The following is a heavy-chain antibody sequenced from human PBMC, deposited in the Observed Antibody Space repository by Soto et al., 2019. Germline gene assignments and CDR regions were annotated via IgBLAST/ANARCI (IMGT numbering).Heavy chain of an antibody. V-gene: IGHV6-1*01. CDR3: ARSEEDSDYYYYGMDV. D-gene: IGHD2-15*01. Sequence: QTLSPPCGGSGDTVSSNSVAWNWVRQSPSRGLEWLGRTYYRSRWYSDYAVSVRSRIDINADTSKNQVSLQLNSVTPEDTAVYYCARSEEDSDYYYYGMDVWGQGTTVTVSS. CDR2: TYYRSRWYS. CDR1: GDTVSSNSVA. J-gene: IGHJ6*02.